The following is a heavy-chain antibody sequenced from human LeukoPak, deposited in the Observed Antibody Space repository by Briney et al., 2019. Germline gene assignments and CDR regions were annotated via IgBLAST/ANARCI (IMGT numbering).Heavy chain of an antibody. D-gene: IGHD2-2*01. CDR1: GFTFSNYW. V-gene: IGHV3-7*01. CDR3: ARVSRSTSCYRD. CDR2: IKQDGSEK. Sequence: GGSLRLSCAASGFTFSNYWMSWVRQAPGKGLEWVANIKQDGSEKYYVDSVKGRLTISRDNAKNSLYLQMNSLRAEDTAVYYCARVSRSTSCYRDWGQGTLVTVSS. J-gene: IGHJ1*01.